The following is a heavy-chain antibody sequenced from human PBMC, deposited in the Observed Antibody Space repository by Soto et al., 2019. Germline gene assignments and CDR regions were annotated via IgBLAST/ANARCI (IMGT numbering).Heavy chain of an antibody. CDR2: ISAYNGET. D-gene: IGHD3-3*01. Sequence: QVRLVQSGAEVKKPGASVKVSCKASGYNFHSYGITWVRKAPGQGLEWLGWISAYNGETHSGQMLQGRVSLTIDIAASTAYMEVRSLKSDDTAVYYCARDLRESGDVWTGVGLHWGQGNRGHSLL. V-gene: IGHV1-18*01. CDR3: ARDLRESGDVWTGVGLH. J-gene: IGHJ4*02. CDR1: GYNFHSYG.